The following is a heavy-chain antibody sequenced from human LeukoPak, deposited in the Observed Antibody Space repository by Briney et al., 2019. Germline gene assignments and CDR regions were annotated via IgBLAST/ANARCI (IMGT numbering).Heavy chain of an antibody. Sequence: SQTLSLTCTVSGGSISSYYWSWIRQPAGKGLEWIGRIYTSGSTNYNPSLKSRVTMSVDTSKNQFSLKLSSVTAADTAVYYCARGPAAAGTPDYWGQGTLVTVSS. CDR2: IYTSGST. V-gene: IGHV4-4*07. CDR1: GGSISSYY. J-gene: IGHJ4*02. CDR3: ARGPAAAGTPDY. D-gene: IGHD6-13*01.